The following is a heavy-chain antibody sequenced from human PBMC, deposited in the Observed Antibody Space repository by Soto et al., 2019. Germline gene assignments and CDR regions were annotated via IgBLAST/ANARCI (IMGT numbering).Heavy chain of an antibody. J-gene: IGHJ4*02. V-gene: IGHV3-11*01. CDR2: ISTSGSDT. CDR3: ARTLRALDY. Sequence: PGGSLRLSCAASGLTFSDYYMSWIRQAPGKGLEWCSYISTSGSDTYYADSVKGRFTISRDNAKKSLYLQMNSLRVEDTAVYYCARTLRALDYWGQGILVTVSS. CDR1: GLTFSDYY.